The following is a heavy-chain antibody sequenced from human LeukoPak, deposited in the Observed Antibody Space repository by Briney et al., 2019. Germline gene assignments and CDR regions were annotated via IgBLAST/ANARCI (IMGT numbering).Heavy chain of an antibody. CDR2: VYSSGST. Sequence: PSETLSLTCTASGDSINTGSYYWSWIRQSAGKGLEWIGRVYSSGSTNYNPSLKSRVTISIDTSKNEFSLRLASVTAEDTAIYYCAREGYDFMTGTFDHWGQGTLVTVSS. CDR1: GDSINTGSYY. D-gene: IGHD3-9*01. V-gene: IGHV4-61*02. J-gene: IGHJ5*02. CDR3: AREGYDFMTGTFDH.